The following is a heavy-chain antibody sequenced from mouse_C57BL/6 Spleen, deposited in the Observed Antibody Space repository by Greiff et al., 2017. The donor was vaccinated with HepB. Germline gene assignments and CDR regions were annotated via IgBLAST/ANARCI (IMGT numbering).Heavy chain of an antibody. V-gene: IGHV1-82*01. D-gene: IGHD1-1*01. J-gene: IGHJ3*01. CDR3: AREGGYGIAWCAY. CDR2: IYPGDGDT. Sequence: VQLQQSGPELVKPGASVKISCKASGYAFSSSWMNWVKQRPGKGLEWIGRIYPGDGDTNYNGKFKGKATLTADKSSSTAYMPLSSLTSDDSAVYFCAREGGYGIAWCAYWGQGTLVTGSA. CDR1: GYAFSSSW.